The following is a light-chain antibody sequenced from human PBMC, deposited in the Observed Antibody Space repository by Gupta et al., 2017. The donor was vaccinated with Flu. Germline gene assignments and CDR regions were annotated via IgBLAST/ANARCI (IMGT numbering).Light chain of an antibody. Sequence: FMLTQPPSVSEFPGTTVTISCTRTSGSIATNYLQWYQQLPTTPPTTVIYEDYQRFSGVPDLFSGSIDSSSNTAPLTISGLQTEDEADYYCQSYDSSNRDVVFGGGTKLTVL. CDR1: SGSIATNY. CDR3: QSYDSSNRDVV. J-gene: IGLJ2*01. V-gene: IGLV6-57*01. CDR2: EDY.